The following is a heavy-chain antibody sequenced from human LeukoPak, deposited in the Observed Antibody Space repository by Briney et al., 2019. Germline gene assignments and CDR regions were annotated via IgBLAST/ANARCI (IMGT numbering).Heavy chain of an antibody. J-gene: IGHJ4*02. D-gene: IGHD3-22*01. CDR1: GFSFSNYY. Sequence: GVSLRLSCAASGFSFSNYYMTWVRQAPGKGLEWVANIKQDGSEKYYVDSVKGRFSISRDNAKNSLYLQMNSLRAEDTAVYFCARVVYYDSSGYYRGGFDYWGQGTLVTVSS. V-gene: IGHV3-7*01. CDR3: ARVVYYDSSGYYRGGFDY. CDR2: IKQDGSEK.